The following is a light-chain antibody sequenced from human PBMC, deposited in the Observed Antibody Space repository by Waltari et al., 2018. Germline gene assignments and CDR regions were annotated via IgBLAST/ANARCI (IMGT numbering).Light chain of an antibody. V-gene: IGKV1-5*03. CDR3: QEYDRLPVT. Sequence: DIQMTKSPSSLSASVGDRVTIPCRASQSVKNNLAWYQQAPGKAPKVLIHKASRLESGAPSRFSGSGYGTEFTLTISSLQPDDFATYYCQEYDRLPVTFGGGTKVEI. CDR1: QSVKNN. J-gene: IGKJ4*01. CDR2: KAS.